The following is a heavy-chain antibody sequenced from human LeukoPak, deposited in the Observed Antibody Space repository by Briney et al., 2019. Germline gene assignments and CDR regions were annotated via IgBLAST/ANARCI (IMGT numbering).Heavy chain of an antibody. Sequence: PGGSLRLSCAASGFTFSDYYMSWIRQAPGKGLEWISYITNSGTTIYYADSVKGRFTISRDNAKNSLYLQMNSLRAEDTAVYYCAREGYYDSSGYGVGYWGQGTLATVSS. CDR1: GFTFSDYY. CDR3: AREGYYDSSGYGVGY. V-gene: IGHV3-11*01. CDR2: ITNSGTTI. D-gene: IGHD3-22*01. J-gene: IGHJ4*02.